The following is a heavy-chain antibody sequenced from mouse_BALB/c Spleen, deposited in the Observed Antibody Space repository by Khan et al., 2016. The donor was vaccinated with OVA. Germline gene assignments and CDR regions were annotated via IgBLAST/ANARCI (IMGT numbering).Heavy chain of an antibody. CDR1: GYTFTSYT. V-gene: IGHV1-4*01. CDR2: INPTNIYT. CDR3: SRVGTYHGNDGAWFAY. Sequence: QVQLQQSGAELARPGASVKMSCKASGYTFTSYTIHWVKQRPGQGLEWIGYINPTNIYTNYNQKFRDKATLTADKSSRTAYMQLSSLTSEDSAVYYCSRVGTYHGNDGAWFAYWGQGTLVTVSA. D-gene: IGHD2-9*01. J-gene: IGHJ3*01.